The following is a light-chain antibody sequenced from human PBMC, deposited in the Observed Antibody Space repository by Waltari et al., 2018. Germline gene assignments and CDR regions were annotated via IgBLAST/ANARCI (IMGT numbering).Light chain of an antibody. CDR1: QSISSY. CDR2: AAS. V-gene: IGKV1-39*01. J-gene: IGKJ1*01. CDR3: QQSYSTPQT. Sequence: DIQMTQFPSPLSASVGDRVTITCRESQSISSYLNWYQQKPGKAPKLLIYAASSLQRGVPSRFSGSGSGTDFTLTISSLQPEDFATYYCQQSYSTPQTFGQGTKVEIK.